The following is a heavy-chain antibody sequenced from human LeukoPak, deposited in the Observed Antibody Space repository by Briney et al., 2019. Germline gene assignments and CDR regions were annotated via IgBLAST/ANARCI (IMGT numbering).Heavy chain of an antibody. CDR1: GFTFTGYA. J-gene: IGHJ6*03. Sequence: GGSLRLSCAASGFTFTGYAMGWVRQVPGKGLEWVSAISGSGGNTYYADSGKGRFTISRDNSKNTLYLQMNSLRAEDTAVYYCAKDRQGFGFGEQLDYYYMDVWGKGTTVTVSS. V-gene: IGHV3-23*01. D-gene: IGHD3-10*01. CDR3: AKDRQGFGFGEQLDYYYMDV. CDR2: ISGSGGNT.